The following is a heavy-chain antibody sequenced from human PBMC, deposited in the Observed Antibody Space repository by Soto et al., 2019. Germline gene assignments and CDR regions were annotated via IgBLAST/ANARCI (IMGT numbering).Heavy chain of an antibody. CDR2: IYYSGST. Sequence: SETLSLTCTVSGGSISSYYWSWVRQPPGKGLEWIGYIYYSGSTNYNPSLKSRVTISVDTSKNQFSLKLSSVTAADTAVYYCASSGGARGLDYYYYYGMDVWGQGTTVTVSS. V-gene: IGHV4-59*01. J-gene: IGHJ6*02. D-gene: IGHD3-16*01. CDR3: ASSGGARGLDYYYYYGMDV. CDR1: GGSISSYY.